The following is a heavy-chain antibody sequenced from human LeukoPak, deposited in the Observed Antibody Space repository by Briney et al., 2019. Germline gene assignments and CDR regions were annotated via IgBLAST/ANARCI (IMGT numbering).Heavy chain of an antibody. Sequence: SETLSLTCTVSGGSISSYYWSWIRQPPGKGLEWIGYIYYSGSTNYNPSLKSRVTISVDTSKNQFSLKLSSVTAADTAVYYCARAVTIFGVVAGWFDPWGQGTLVTVSS. CDR2: IYYSGST. D-gene: IGHD3-3*01. J-gene: IGHJ5*02. V-gene: IGHV4-59*12. CDR3: ARAVTIFGVVAGWFDP. CDR1: GGSISSYY.